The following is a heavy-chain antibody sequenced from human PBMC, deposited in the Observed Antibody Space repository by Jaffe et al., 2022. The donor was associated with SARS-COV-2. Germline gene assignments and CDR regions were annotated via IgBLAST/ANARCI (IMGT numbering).Heavy chain of an antibody. CDR1: GYTFTSYW. V-gene: IGHV5-51*01. D-gene: IGHD5-18*01. Sequence: EVQLVQSGAEVKKPGESLKISCKGSGYTFTSYWIGWVRQMPGEGLEWMGIIFPGDSDTKYSPSFQGQVTISADRSINTAYLHWSSLKASDTAMYYCASPQRGYNYGYDYWGQGTLVTVSS. J-gene: IGHJ4*02. CDR3: ASPQRGYNYGYDY. CDR2: IFPGDSDT.